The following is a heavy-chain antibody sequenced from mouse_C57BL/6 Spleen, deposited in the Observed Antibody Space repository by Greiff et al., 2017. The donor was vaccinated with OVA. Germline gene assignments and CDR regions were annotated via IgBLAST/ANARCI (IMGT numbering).Heavy chain of an antibody. CDR3: ASAPYYSNLYYAMDY. CDR2: ISNGGGST. V-gene: IGHV5-12*01. J-gene: IGHJ4*01. CDR1: GFTFSDYY. Sequence: EVQVVESGGGLVQPGGSLKLSCAASGFTFSDYYMYWVRQTPEKRLEWVAYISNGGGSTYYPDTVKGRFTISRDNAKNTLYLQMSRLKSEDTAMYYCASAPYYSNLYYAMDYWGQGTSVTVSS. D-gene: IGHD2-5*01.